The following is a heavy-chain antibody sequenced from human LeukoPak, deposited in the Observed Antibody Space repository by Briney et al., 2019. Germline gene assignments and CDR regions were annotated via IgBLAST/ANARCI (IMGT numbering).Heavy chain of an antibody. D-gene: IGHD2-2*02. CDR3: ARDSGVYCSSTSCDINYYYYYGMDV. CDR1: GYTFTSYG. V-gene: IGHV1-18*01. Sequence: ASVKVSCKASGYTFTSYGISWVRQAPGQGLEWMGWISAYNGNTNYAQKLQGRVTMTTDTSTSTAYMELRSLRSDDTAVYYCARDSGVYCSSTSCDINYYYYYGMDVWGQGTTVTVSS. J-gene: IGHJ6*02. CDR2: ISAYNGNT.